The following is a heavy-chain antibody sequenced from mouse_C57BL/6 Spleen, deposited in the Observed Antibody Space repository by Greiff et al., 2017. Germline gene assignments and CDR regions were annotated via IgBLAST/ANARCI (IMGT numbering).Heavy chain of an antibody. CDR2: INPYNGDT. CDR3: ARDYDMDYYAMDY. D-gene: IGHD2-4*01. Sequence: VQLQQSGPELVKPGDSVKISCKASGYSFTGYFMNWVMQSHGKSLEWIGRINPYNGDTFYNQKFKGKATLTVDKSSSTAHMELRSLTSEDSAVYYCARDYDMDYYAMDYWGQGTSVTVSS. J-gene: IGHJ4*01. V-gene: IGHV1-20*01. CDR1: GYSFTGYF.